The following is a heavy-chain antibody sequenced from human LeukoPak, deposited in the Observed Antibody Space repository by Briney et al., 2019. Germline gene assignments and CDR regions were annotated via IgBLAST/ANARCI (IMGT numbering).Heavy chain of an antibody. CDR2: ISWNSGSI. J-gene: IGHJ4*02. Sequence: GRSLRLSCAASGFTFDDYAMHWVRQAPGKGLEGVSGISWNSGSIGYADSVKGRFTISRDNAKNSLYLQMNSLRAEDTALYYCAKDIRLGATFGDYLDYWGQGTLVTVSS. CDR1: GFTFDDYA. CDR3: AKDIRLGATFGDYLDY. V-gene: IGHV3-9*01. D-gene: IGHD1-26*01.